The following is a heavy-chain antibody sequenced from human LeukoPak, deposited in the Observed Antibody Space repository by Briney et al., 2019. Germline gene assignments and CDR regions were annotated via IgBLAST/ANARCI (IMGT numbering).Heavy chain of an antibody. CDR3: AKERVEMATINMGFDY. Sequence: PGGSLRLSCAASGFTFSSYAMSWVRQAPGKGLEWVSAISGSGGSTYYADSVKGRFTISRDNSKNTLYLQMNSLRAEDTAVYYCAKERVEMATINMGFDYWGQGTLVTASS. D-gene: IGHD5-24*01. CDR2: ISGSGGST. CDR1: GFTFSSYA. J-gene: IGHJ4*02. V-gene: IGHV3-23*01.